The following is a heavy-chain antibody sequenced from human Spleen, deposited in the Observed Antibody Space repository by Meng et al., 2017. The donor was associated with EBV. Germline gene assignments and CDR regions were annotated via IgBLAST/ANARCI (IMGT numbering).Heavy chain of an antibody. Sequence: QITLKASGPTLVKPTQTLTLTCTFSGCSLTTSGVGVGWIRQPPGKALEWLALIYWDDDKRYSPSLKTRLTITKDTSKNQVVLTVTNVDPVDTATYYCAHTIVGASPYYFDYWGQGTLVTVSS. CDR3: AHTIVGASPYYFDY. CDR2: IYWDDDK. V-gene: IGHV2-5*02. D-gene: IGHD1-26*01. J-gene: IGHJ4*02. CDR1: GCSLTTSGVG.